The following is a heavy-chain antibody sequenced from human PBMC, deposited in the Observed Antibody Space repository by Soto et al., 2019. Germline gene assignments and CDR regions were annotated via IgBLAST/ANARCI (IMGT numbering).Heavy chain of an antibody. D-gene: IGHD6-6*01. Sequence: SETLSLTCTVPGGSVSSGSYYWSWIRQPPGKGLEWIGYIYYSGSTNYNPSLKSRVTISVDTSKNQFSLKLSSVTAADTAVYYCASSSIAARDIDYWGQGTLVTVSS. CDR2: IYYSGST. CDR3: ASSSIAARDIDY. J-gene: IGHJ4*02. V-gene: IGHV4-61*01. CDR1: GGSVSSGSYY.